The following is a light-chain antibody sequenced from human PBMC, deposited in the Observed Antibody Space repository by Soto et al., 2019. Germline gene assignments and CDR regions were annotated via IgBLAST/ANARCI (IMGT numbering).Light chain of an antibody. CDR1: SSDVGGYNY. Sequence: QSVLTQPRPVSGSPGQSVTISCTGTSSDVGGYNYVSWYQQHPGKAPKLMIYDVSKRPSGVPDRFSGSKSGNTASLTISGRQAEDEADYYCCSYAGSYTFFFGTGTKSPS. CDR2: DVS. CDR3: CSYAGSYTFF. J-gene: IGLJ1*01. V-gene: IGLV2-11*01.